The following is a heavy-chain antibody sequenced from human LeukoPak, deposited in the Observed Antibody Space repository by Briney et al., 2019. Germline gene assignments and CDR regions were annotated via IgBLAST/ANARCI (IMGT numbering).Heavy chain of an antibody. CDR2: IIPIFATA. CDR1: GGAFSSYA. CDR3: ARGYCSSTSCYTMDHWFDP. D-gene: IGHD2-2*02. V-gene: IGHV1-69*05. J-gene: IGHJ5*02. Sequence: SVKVSCKASGGAFSSYAIGWVRQAPGQGLDWMGGIIPIFATANYAQKFQGRVTITTDESTRTAYMELSSLRSEDTAVYYCARGYCSSTSCYTMDHWFDPWGQGTLVTVSS.